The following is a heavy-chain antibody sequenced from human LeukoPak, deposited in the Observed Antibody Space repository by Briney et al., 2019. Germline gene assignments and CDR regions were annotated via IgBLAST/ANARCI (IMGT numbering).Heavy chain of an antibody. J-gene: IGHJ3*01. V-gene: IGHV3-13*01. CDR1: GFTLSSYE. CDR2: VGVGHDT. CDR3: ARESGGSGTLPYDF. Sequence: PGGSLRLSCAASGFTLSSYEMHWVRQPSGKGLEWVSAVGVGHDTFYGGSVKGRFTISRDNARNSVYLQMRSLRAGDTGVYYCARESGGSGTLPYDFWGHGTMVTVSS. D-gene: IGHD3-10*01.